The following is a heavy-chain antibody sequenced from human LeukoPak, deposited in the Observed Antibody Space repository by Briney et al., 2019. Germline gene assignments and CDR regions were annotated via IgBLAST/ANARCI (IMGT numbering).Heavy chain of an antibody. D-gene: IGHD6-6*01. V-gene: IGHV4-59*01. CDR2: IYYSGST. Sequence: PSETLSLTCTVSGGSISSYYWSWIRQPPGKGLEWIGYIYYSGSTNYNPSLKSRVTISVDTSKNQFSLKLSSVTAADTAVYYCARGALSIAARPPRWFDPWGQGTLVTVSS. CDR1: GGSISSYY. CDR3: ARGALSIAARPPRWFDP. J-gene: IGHJ5*02.